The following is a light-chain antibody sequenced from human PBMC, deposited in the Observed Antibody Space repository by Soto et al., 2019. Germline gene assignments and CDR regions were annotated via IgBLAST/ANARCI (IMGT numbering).Light chain of an antibody. CDR1: QAISKY. J-gene: IGKJ2*01. CDR3: QQYDYLPPT. V-gene: IGKV1-33*01. CDR2: DAS. Sequence: DIQMTQSPSSLSASVGDRVIMTCQASQAISKYVNWYQQKPGKAPKLLIHDASTLETGVPSRFSGSGSGTDFTFTISGLQPEDIATYYCQQYDYLPPTFGQGTRLEIK.